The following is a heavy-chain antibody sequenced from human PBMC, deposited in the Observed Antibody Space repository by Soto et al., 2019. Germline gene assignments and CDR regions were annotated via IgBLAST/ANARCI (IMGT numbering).Heavy chain of an antibody. Sequence: SETLSLTCRVTGGAVSSAPYYWRRLRKHPEKGLECIGFISYSGVTYYTPCLKSRLTVSVDTSNNKLSLQRSNWTAADTAVYCCARGGGRVPGDTRFECWAHGTSVTV. CDR1: GGAVSSAPYY. V-gene: IGHV4-31*03. CDR3: ARGGGRVPGDTRFEC. J-gene: IGHJ5*01. CDR2: ISYSGVT. D-gene: IGHD2-2*01.